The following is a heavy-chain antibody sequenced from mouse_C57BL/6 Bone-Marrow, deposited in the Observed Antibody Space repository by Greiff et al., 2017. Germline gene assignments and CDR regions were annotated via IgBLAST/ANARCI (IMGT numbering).Heavy chain of an antibody. Sequence: VQLKQSGAELVRPGASVKLSCTASGFNFKDDYMHWVKQRPEQGLEWIGWIDPENGATEYASKFQGKATITADTSSSTAYLQHINLTSEDTAVYYWTTIYDGYYVDYFDHRGQGNTLTVSS. CDR1: GFNFKDDY. V-gene: IGHV14-4*01. CDR2: IDPENGAT. D-gene: IGHD2-3*01. J-gene: IGHJ2*01. CDR3: TTIYDGYYVDYFDH.